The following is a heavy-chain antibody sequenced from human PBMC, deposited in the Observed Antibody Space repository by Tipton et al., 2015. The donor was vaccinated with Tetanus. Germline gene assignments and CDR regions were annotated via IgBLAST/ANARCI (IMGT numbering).Heavy chain of an antibody. CDR1: GGSISSSNYY. CDR2: IYYSGST. J-gene: IGHJ4*02. CDR3: ARRGGDFLTGYYDS. V-gene: IGHV4-39*01. Sequence: TLSLTCTVSGGSISSSNYYWGWIRQPPGKGLEWVGRIYYSGSTSYNPSLKSRVTISVDTSKNQFSLELNSVTAADTAVYYCARRGGDFLTGYYDSWGQGTLVTVSS. D-gene: IGHD3-9*01.